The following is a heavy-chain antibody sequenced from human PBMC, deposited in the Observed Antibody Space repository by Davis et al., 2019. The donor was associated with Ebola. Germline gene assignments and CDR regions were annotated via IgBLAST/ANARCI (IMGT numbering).Heavy chain of an antibody. CDR2: IDPSDSYT. CDR3: ARQGGYSSSGYGMDV. Sequence: GESLKISCEGSENTFTYYWISWVRQMPGKGLEWMGRIDPSDSYTNYSPSFQGQVTISADKSISTAYLQWSSLKASDTAMYYCARQGGYSSSGYGMDVWGQGTTVTVSS. D-gene: IGHD6-13*01. J-gene: IGHJ6*02. CDR1: ENTFTYYW. V-gene: IGHV5-10-1*04.